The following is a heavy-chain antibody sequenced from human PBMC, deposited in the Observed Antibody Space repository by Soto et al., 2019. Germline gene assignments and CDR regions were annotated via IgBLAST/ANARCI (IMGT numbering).Heavy chain of an antibody. D-gene: IGHD4-17*01. CDR2: SHQSGNT. V-gene: IGHV4-4*02. CDR3: ARAPFDYGGNFDLVDY. Sequence: PGKGLEWIGESHQSGNTNYNSSLESRVTISVDKSKNQFSLKLTSVTVADTAVYYCARAPFDYGGNFDLVDYWGQGTLVTVSS. J-gene: IGHJ4*02.